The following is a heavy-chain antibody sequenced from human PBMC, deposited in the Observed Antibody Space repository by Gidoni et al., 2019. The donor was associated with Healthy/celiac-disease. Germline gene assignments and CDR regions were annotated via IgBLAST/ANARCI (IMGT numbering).Heavy chain of an antibody. D-gene: IGHD6-13*01. CDR2: TYSGGST. V-gene: IGHV3-53*04. CDR1: GFPVSSNY. Sequence: EVQLVASGGGLVQPGGSLRLSCAASGFPVSSNYMRWVRQAPGKGLEWVSGTYSGGSTYYADSVKGRFTISRHNSKNTLYLQMNSLRAEDTAVYYCARGAAGTRYYYGMDVWGQGTTVTVSS. J-gene: IGHJ6*02. CDR3: ARGAAGTRYYYGMDV.